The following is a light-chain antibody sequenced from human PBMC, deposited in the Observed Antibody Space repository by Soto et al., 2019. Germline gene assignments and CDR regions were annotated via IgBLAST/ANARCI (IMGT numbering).Light chain of an antibody. J-gene: IGKJ5*01. CDR1: QSVKTF. Sequence: EIVLTQSLATLSLSTGERATLSCRSSQSVKTFLVWYQQRPGQAHRLLIYDASHRAAGIPARFSGSVFGTDFTPTISSLEPEDAAVYYGQQRSNWPTITFGQGTRREIK. CDR3: QQRSNWPTIT. V-gene: IGKV3-11*01. CDR2: DAS.